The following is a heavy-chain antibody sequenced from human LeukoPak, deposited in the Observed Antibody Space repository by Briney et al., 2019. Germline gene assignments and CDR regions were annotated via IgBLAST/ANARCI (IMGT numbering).Heavy chain of an antibody. CDR2: ISGSGGST. CDR1: GFTFSSYA. CDR3: AKATTYYYDSSGYPTYFDY. Sequence: PGGSLRLSCAASGFTFSSYAMSWVRQAPGKGLEWVSAISGSGGSTYYADSVKGRFTISRDNSKNTLYLQMNSLRAEDTAVYYCAKATTYYYDSSGYPTYFDYWGQGTLVTVSS. J-gene: IGHJ4*02. V-gene: IGHV3-23*01. D-gene: IGHD3-22*01.